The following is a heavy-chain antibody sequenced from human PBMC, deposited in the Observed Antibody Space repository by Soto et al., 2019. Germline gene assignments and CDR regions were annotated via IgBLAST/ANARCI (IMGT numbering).Heavy chain of an antibody. CDR3: ARWVGGSMYDNSGKYDS. J-gene: IGHJ5*01. CDR2: VAYDGSKT. CDR1: GFTFSSNG. V-gene: IGHV3-30*03. Sequence: QVQLVESGGGVVQPGRSLRLTCAASGFTFSSNGMHWVRQAPGKGLEWVALVAYDGSKTYYGDSVRGRFTISSDTSENTLYLQMNSLRAEDTAVSYCARWVGGSMYDNSGKYDSWGQGNLVTVSS. D-gene: IGHD3-22*01.